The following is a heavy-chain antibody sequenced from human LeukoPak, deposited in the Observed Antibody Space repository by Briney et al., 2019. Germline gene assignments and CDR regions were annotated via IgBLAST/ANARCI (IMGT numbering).Heavy chain of an antibody. CDR3: ARMVYAVVVAATQYYFDY. J-gene: IGHJ4*02. V-gene: IGHV4-34*01. CDR1: GGSFSGYY. CDR2: INHSGST. Sequence: SETLSLTCAVYGGSFSGYYWSWIRQPPGRGLEWIGEINHSGSTNYNPSLKSRVTISVDTSKNQFSLKLSSVTAADTAVYYCARMVYAVVVAATQYYFDYWGQGTLVTVSS. D-gene: IGHD2-15*01.